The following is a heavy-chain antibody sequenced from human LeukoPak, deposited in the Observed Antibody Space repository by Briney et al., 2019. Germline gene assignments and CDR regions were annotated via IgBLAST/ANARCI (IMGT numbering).Heavy chain of an antibody. CDR2: IYYSGST. J-gene: IGHJ4*02. CDR1: GGSSSSHY. D-gene: IGHD6-19*01. CDR3: AALYSSGWYGDFFDY. Sequence: SETLSLTCTVSGGSSSSHYWSWIRQPPGKGLEWIGYIYYSGSTNYNPSLKSRVTISVDTSKNQFSLKLGSVTAADTAVYYCAALYSSGWYGDFFDYWGQGTLVTVSS. V-gene: IGHV4-59*11.